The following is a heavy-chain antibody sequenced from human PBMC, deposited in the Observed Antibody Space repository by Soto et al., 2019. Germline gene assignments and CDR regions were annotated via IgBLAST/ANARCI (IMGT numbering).Heavy chain of an antibody. CDR3: ARTVEYDSIPYYYADF. CDR2: ISGYNGNT. J-gene: IGHJ4*01. CDR1: VYTYTTYA. D-gene: IGHD2-21*01. Sequence: ASVKVSCKASVYTYTTYAITWVRQEPGQGLEWMGWISGYNGNTNYAQTLQGRGTMTTDTSTSTAYLELRSLRSDDTAVYYCARTVEYDSIPYYYADFWGQGTLVTVS. V-gene: IGHV1-18*01.